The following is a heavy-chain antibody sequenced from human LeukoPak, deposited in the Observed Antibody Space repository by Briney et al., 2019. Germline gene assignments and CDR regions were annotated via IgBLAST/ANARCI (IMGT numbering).Heavy chain of an antibody. CDR1: GFTFSSYS. Sequence: GGSLRLSCAASGFTFSSYSMNWVRQAPGKGLEWVSSISSSSSYIYYADSVKGRFAISRDNAKNSLYLQMNSLRAEDTAVYYCAQMGAANYMDVWGKGTTVTVSS. CDR3: AQMGAANYMDV. CDR2: ISSSSSYI. J-gene: IGHJ6*03. V-gene: IGHV3-21*01. D-gene: IGHD3-16*01.